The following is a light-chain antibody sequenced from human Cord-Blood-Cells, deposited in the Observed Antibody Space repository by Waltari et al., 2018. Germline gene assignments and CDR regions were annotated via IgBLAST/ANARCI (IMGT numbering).Light chain of an antibody. CDR3: QVWDSSSDHWV. V-gene: IGLV3-21*04. CDR2: YDS. Sequence: SYVLTQPPSVSVAPGKTARITCGGNNIGSKSEHRYQQKPGQAPVLVIYYDSDRPSGIPERFSGSNSGNTATLTISRVEAGDEADYYCQVWDSSSDHWVFGGGTKLTVL. J-gene: IGLJ3*02. CDR1: NIGSKS.